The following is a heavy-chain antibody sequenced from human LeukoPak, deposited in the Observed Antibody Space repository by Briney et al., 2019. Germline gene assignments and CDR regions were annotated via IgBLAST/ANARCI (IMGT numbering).Heavy chain of an antibody. D-gene: IGHD3-22*01. V-gene: IGHV3-30-3*01. CDR3: AKGKMDDSSGLIDY. CDR1: GFTFSSYA. Sequence: SGGSLRLSCAASGFTFSSYAMHWVRQAPGKGLEWVAVISYDGSNKYYADSVKGRFTISRDNAKNSLYLQMNSLRAEDTALYYCAKGKMDDSSGLIDYWGQGTLVTVSS. J-gene: IGHJ4*02. CDR2: ISYDGSNK.